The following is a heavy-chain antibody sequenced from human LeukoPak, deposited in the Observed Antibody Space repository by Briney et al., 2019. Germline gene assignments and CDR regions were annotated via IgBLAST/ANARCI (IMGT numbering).Heavy chain of an antibody. D-gene: IGHD2-15*01. CDR3: ARDKLSESAFDI. J-gene: IGHJ3*02. CDR1: GGSVSSGSYY. Sequence: PSETLSLTCTVSGGSVSSGSYYWSWIRQPPGKGLEWIGYIYYSGSTNYNPSLKSRVTISVDTSKNQFSLKLSSVTAADTAVYYCARDKLSESAFDIWGQGTMVTVSS. V-gene: IGHV4-61*01. CDR2: IYYSGST.